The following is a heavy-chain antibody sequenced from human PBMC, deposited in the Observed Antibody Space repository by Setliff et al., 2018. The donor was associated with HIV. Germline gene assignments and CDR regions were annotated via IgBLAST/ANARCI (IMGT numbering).Heavy chain of an antibody. V-gene: IGHV1-69*10. CDR1: GGTFTSPG. D-gene: IGHD3-22*01. Sequence: ASVKVSCKASGGTFTSPGLNWVRQAPGQGLEWMGGIIPILDVPNYAQKFKGRVTITADKSTSTVHMELSSLRSEDTAVYYCARGRHFYSSGTSNYWGQGTLVTVSS. J-gene: IGHJ4*02. CDR2: IIPILDVP. CDR3: ARGRHFYSSGTSNY.